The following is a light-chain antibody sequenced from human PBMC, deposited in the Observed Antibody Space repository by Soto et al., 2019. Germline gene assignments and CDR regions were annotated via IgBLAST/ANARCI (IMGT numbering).Light chain of an antibody. Sequence: QSALTQPASVSGSPGQSITTSCTGTSSDVGGYNYVSWYQQHPGKAPKLMIYDVSNRPSGVSNRFSGSKSGNTASLTISGLQAEDEADYYCSSYTSSSTGVFGGGTKLTVL. V-gene: IGLV2-14*01. CDR1: SSDVGGYNY. CDR2: DVS. CDR3: SSYTSSSTGV. J-gene: IGLJ2*01.